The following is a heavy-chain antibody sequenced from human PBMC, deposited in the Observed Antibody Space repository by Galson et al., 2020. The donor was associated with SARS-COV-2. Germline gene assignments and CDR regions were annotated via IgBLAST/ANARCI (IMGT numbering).Heavy chain of an antibody. J-gene: IGHJ4*02. CDR1: GLKFRNSW. D-gene: IGHD6-19*01. CDR2: INGEGSQN. Sequence: GGSLRLSCAASGLKFRNSWMSWVRRAPGTEPEFVANINGEGSQNTYVDSVKGRFTISRDNADNSVYLQMNNLRLEDTAVYYCGGCSGWLCDYRGQGILVTVSS. V-gene: IGHV3-7*01. CDR3: GGCSGWLCDY.